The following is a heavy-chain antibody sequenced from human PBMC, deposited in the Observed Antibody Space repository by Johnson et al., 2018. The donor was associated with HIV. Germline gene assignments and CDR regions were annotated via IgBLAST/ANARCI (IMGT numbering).Heavy chain of an antibody. CDR2: IKQDGSEK. D-gene: IGHD5-18*01. J-gene: IGHJ3*02. Sequence: QLVESGGGVVQPGGSLRLPCSASGFPFRSYGMDWVRQTPGKGLEWVANIKQDGSEKYYVDSVKGRFTVSRDNAKNSLYLQMNSLRAEDMAVYYCARGQGGIQLCFDGFDIWGQGTMVTVSS. CDR1: GFPFRSYG. CDR3: ARGQGGIQLCFDGFDI. V-gene: IGHV3-7*01.